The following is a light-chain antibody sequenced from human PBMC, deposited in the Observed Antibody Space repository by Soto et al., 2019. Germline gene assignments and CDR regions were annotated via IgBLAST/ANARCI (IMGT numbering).Light chain of an antibody. CDR1: SSDAGNYKY. Sequence: QSALAQPAPQSGSPGQSITISSTGTSSDAGNYKYVSWYQQHPGKAPKLMIYEVSNRPSGVSNRFSGSKSGNTASLTISGLQAEDETDYYCFSYTSSGTYVFGTGTKVTVL. V-gene: IGLV2-14*01. J-gene: IGLJ1*01. CDR3: FSYTSSGTYV. CDR2: EVS.